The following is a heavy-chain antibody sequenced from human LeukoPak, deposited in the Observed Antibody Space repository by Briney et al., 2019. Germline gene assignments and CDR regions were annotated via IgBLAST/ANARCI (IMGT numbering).Heavy chain of an antibody. V-gene: IGHV4-59*01. Sequence: PSETLSLTCTVSGSSMSRYYWTWIRQPPGKRLEWIGYIYYSGSTYYNPSLKSRVTISVDTSKSQFSLNLGSVTAADTAVYYCARGSATLEYWGQGTPVTISS. CDR2: IYYSGST. J-gene: IGHJ4*02. CDR3: ARGSATLEY. CDR1: GSSMSRYY.